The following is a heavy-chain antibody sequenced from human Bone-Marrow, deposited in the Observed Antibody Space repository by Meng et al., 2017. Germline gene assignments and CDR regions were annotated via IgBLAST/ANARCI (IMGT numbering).Heavy chain of an antibody. CDR2: INPNTGVT. J-gene: IGHJ4*02. V-gene: IGHV1-2*06. Sequence: QVRLCQSGAEAKKPGASVKVSCKTSGYTFTDYYVHWVRQAPGQGLEWMGRINPNTGVTKYIQKFQGRVLMTRDTSIRTAYMEVNRLRSDDTAVYYCTRDGYSDCSRTSCFDFWGQGTLVTVSS. CDR3: TRDGYSDCSRTSCFDF. D-gene: IGHD2-2*01. CDR1: GYTFTDYY.